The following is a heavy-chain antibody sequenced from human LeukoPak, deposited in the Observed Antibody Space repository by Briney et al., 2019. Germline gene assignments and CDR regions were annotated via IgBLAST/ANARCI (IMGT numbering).Heavy chain of an antibody. J-gene: IGHJ4*02. D-gene: IGHD5-18*01. CDR2: ISYDGSNK. V-gene: IGHV3-30*18. CDR1: GFTFSSYG. CDR3: AKDGAYSYGGAFDY. Sequence: GGSLRLSCAASGFTFSSYGMHWVRQAPGKGLEWVAVISYDGSNKYCADSVKGRFTISRDNSKNTLYLQMNSLRAEDTAVYYCAKDGAYSYGGAFDYWGQGTLVTVSS.